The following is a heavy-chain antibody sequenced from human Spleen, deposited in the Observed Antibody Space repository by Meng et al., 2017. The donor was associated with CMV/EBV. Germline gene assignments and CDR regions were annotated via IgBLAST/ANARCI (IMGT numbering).Heavy chain of an antibody. Sequence: ASVKVSCKASGYTFTTYDINWVRQATGQGLEWMGWINPNNGNTDYAQKFQGRVTITRNTSISTAYMELSSLRSEDTAVYYCARGGGYCSSTNCYGWFDPWGQGTLVTVS. D-gene: IGHD2-2*01. CDR1: GYTFTTYD. CDR3: ARGGGYCSSTNCYGWFDP. V-gene: IGHV1-8*03. J-gene: IGHJ5*02. CDR2: INPNNGNT.